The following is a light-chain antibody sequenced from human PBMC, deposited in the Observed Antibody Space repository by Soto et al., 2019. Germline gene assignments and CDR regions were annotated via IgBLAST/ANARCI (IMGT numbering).Light chain of an antibody. Sequence: DSQMTQSPSSLSASLGDRVTITCRASQSISSYLNWYQQKPGKAPKLLIYAASSLQSGVPSRFSGSGSGTEFTLTISSLQPDDFATYYCQQYHSRRTFGQGTKVDIK. J-gene: IGKJ1*01. CDR1: QSISSY. V-gene: IGKV1-39*01. CDR3: QQYHSRRT. CDR2: AAS.